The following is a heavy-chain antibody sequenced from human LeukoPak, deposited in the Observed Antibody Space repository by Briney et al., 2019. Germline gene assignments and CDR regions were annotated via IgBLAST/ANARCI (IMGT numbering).Heavy chain of an antibody. J-gene: IGHJ4*02. Sequence: ASVKVSCKVSGYTLTELSMHWVRQAPGKGLEWMGGFDPEDGETIYAQKFQGRVTMTEDTSTDTAYMGLSSLRSEDTAVYYCATPTSYSGSYYPHFDYWGQGTLVTVSS. CDR1: GYTLTELS. V-gene: IGHV1-24*01. D-gene: IGHD1-26*01. CDR2: FDPEDGET. CDR3: ATPTSYSGSYYPHFDY.